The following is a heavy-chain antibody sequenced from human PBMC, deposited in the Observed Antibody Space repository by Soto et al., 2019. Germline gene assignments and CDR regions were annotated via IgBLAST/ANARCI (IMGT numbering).Heavy chain of an antibody. J-gene: IGHJ4*02. Sequence: ASVKVSCKASGYTFTSYYMNWVRQAPGQGLEWLGIINPSGGYTTYAQRFLGRVSITADASTSTAYLELSSLRSEDSAVYYCARDYTSSYNYDSTNYGYFDFWGLGTLVTVSS. V-gene: IGHV1-46*01. CDR3: ARDYTSSYNYDSTNYGYFDF. CDR2: INPSGGYT. D-gene: IGHD3-22*01. CDR1: GYTFTSYY.